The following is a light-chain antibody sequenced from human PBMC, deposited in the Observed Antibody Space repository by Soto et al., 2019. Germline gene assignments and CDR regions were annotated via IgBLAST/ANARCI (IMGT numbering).Light chain of an antibody. CDR2: GAS. Sequence: DIQMTQSPSTLSASVGARVTITGRTSQSVSTYLNWYQQRPGKAPKLLIYGASSLQSGVPSRFSGSGSGTHFTLTISSLQPEDFATYYCQEGSTLLTFGGGTKVEIK. CDR1: QSVSTY. J-gene: IGKJ4*01. CDR3: QEGSTLLT. V-gene: IGKV1-39*01.